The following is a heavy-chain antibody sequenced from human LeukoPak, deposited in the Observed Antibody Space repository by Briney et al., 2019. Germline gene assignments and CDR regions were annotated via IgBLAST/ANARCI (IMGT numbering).Heavy chain of an antibody. V-gene: IGHV3-53*04. Sequence: PGGSLRLSCAASGFTVSSNYMSWVRQAPGKGLEWVSVIYSGGSTYYADSLKGRFTISRHNSKNTLYLQMNSLRAEDTAVYYCARAPPYYDFWSGYPHYYGMDVWGQGTTVTVSS. D-gene: IGHD3-3*01. CDR2: IYSGGST. J-gene: IGHJ6*02. CDR3: ARAPPYYDFWSGYPHYYGMDV. CDR1: GFTVSSNY.